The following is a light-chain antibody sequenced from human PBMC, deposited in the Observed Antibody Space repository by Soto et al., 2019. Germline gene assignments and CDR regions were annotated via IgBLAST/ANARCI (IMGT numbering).Light chain of an antibody. J-gene: IGLJ2*01. CDR3: SSYTSTGTLIV. V-gene: IGLV2-14*01. Sequence: QSALTQPASVSGSPGQSITISCTGTSSDVGDYNYVSWYQQHPGKAPKLMIFEVSNRPSGVSDRFSGSKSGDTASLTISKLLPEDEADYYCSSYTSTGTLIVFGGGTKVTVL. CDR1: SSDVGDYNY. CDR2: EVS.